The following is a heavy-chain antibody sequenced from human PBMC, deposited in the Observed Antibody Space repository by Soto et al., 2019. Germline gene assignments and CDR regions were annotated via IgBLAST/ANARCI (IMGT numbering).Heavy chain of an antibody. J-gene: IGHJ3*02. CDR2: INHSGST. Sequence: TLSLTCAVYGGSFSGYYWSWIRQPPGKGLEWIGEINHSGSTNYNPSLKSRVTISVDTSKNQFSLKLSSVTAADTAVYYCARVRRYYDFWSGRDAFDIWGQGTMVTVSS. V-gene: IGHV4-34*01. CDR1: GGSFSGYY. D-gene: IGHD3-3*01. CDR3: ARVRRYYDFWSGRDAFDI.